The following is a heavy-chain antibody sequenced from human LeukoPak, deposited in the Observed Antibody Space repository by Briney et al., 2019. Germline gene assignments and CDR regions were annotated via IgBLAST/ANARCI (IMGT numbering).Heavy chain of an antibody. J-gene: IGHJ4*02. D-gene: IGHD3-22*01. V-gene: IGHV1-18*01. Sequence: ASVKVSCKASGGIFSNYGISWVRQAPGQGLEWMGWISAYNGNTNYAQKLQGRVTMTTDTSTSTAYMELRSLRSDDTAVYYCAREYGNYYDSSGYSVDYWGQGTLVTVSS. CDR1: GGIFSNYG. CDR3: AREYGNYYDSSGYSVDY. CDR2: ISAYNGNT.